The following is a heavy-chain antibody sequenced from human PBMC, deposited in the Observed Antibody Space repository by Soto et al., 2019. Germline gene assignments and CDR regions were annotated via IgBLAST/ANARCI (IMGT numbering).Heavy chain of an antibody. J-gene: IGHJ4*02. CDR2: ISGSGGST. CDR3: SRRSSGWYFDY. D-gene: IGHD6-19*01. CDR1: GFTFSSYA. Sequence: EVQLLESGGGLVQPGGSLRLSCAASGFTFSSYAMSWVRQAPGKGLEWVSVISGSGGSTYYADSVKGRFTISRDNSKNTPYLQMTSLSAEDTAVYYCSRRSSGWYFDYWGQGTLVTVSS. V-gene: IGHV3-23*01.